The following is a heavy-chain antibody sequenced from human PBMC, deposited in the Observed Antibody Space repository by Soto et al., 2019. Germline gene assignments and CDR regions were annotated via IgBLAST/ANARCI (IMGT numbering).Heavy chain of an antibody. CDR3: ARDSIVVVPAAIPHYYGMDV. D-gene: IGHD2-2*01. V-gene: IGHV1-18*04. CDR2: ISAYNGNT. CDR1: GYTFTSYG. J-gene: IGHJ6*02. Sequence: ASVKVSCKASGYTFTSYGIRWVRQAPGQGIEWMGWISAYNGNTNYAQKLQGRVTMTTDTSTSTAYMELRSLRSDDTAVYYCARDSIVVVPAAIPHYYGMDVWGQGTTVTVSS.